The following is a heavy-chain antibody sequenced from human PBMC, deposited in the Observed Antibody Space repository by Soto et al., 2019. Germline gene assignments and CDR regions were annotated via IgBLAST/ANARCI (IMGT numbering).Heavy chain of an antibody. V-gene: IGHV3-23*01. J-gene: IGHJ4*02. D-gene: IGHD5-12*01. CDR3: VFSVAKDFDY. CDR2: ISGSGGST. Sequence: PGGSLRLSCAASGFPFSSYAMSWVRPAPGKGLEWVSAISGSGGSTYYADSVKGRFTISRDNSKNTLYLQMNSLRAEDTAVYYCVFSVAKDFDYWGQGTLVTVSS. CDR1: GFPFSSYA.